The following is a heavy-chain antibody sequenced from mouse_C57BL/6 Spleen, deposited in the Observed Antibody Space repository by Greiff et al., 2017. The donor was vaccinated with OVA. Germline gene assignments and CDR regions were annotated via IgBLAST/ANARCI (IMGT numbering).Heavy chain of an antibody. D-gene: IGHD2-4*01. CDR2: IWSGGST. J-gene: IGHJ2*01. CDR1: GFSLTSYG. Sequence: QVQLQQSGPGLVQPSQSLSITCTVSGFSLTSYGVHWVRQSPGQGLEWLGVIWSGGSTDYNAAFISRLSISKDNSKSQVFFKMNSLQADDTAIYYCASDYDEEGFDYWGQGTTLTVSS. CDR3: ASDYDEEGFDY. V-gene: IGHV2-2*01.